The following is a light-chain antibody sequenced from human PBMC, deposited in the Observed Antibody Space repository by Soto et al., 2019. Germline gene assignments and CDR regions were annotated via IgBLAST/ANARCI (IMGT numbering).Light chain of an antibody. CDR1: QSVSSPY. CDR2: GSS. Sequence: EIVLTQSPGTLSLSPGERATLSCRASQSVSSPYLAWYQQKPGQAPRVLIYGSSTRATDTPARFSGSGSGTDFTRTINGLEPEDFAVYYCQQYGSSSYTFGQGTRLEMK. J-gene: IGKJ2*01. CDR3: QQYGSSSYT. V-gene: IGKV3-20*01.